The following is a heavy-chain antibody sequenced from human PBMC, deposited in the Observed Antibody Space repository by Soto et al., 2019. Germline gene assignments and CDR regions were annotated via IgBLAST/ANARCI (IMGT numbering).Heavy chain of an antibody. CDR3: ARDFVGDFIFDT. CDR1: GGSISSYY. CDR2: IYYSGST. J-gene: IGHJ4*02. Sequence: LSLTCTVSGGSISSYYWSWIRQPPGKGLEWIGYIYYSGSTNYNPSLKSRVTISVDTSKNQFSLKLSSVTAADTAVYYCARDFVGDFIFDTWGQGTLVTVSS. V-gene: IGHV4-59*01. D-gene: IGHD6-6*01.